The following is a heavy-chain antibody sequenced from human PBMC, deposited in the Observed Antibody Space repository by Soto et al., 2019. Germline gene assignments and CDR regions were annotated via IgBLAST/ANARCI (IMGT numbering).Heavy chain of an antibody. D-gene: IGHD2-2*01. V-gene: IGHV1-2*02. J-gene: IGHJ6*02. Sequence: ASVKVSCKASGYTFSGYYIHWLRQAPGQGLEWMGWINPNSGGTNYAQKFQGRVTVTRDTSTSTAYVELSRLTSDDTAVYYCARSVAEGYCTITGCYARPLYGMDVWGQGXTVTVSS. CDR3: ARSVAEGYCTITGCYARPLYGMDV. CDR1: GYTFSGYY. CDR2: INPNSGGT.